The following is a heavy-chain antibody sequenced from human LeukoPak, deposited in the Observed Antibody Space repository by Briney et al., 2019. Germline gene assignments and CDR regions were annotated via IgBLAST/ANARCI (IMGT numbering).Heavy chain of an antibody. CDR3: AKASEAVLLWFGELVPDYYYGMDV. CDR2: ISGSGGST. J-gene: IGHJ6*02. D-gene: IGHD3-10*01. CDR1: GFTFSSYA. V-gene: IGHV3-23*01. Sequence: GGSLRLSCAASGFTFSSYAMSWVRQAPGKGLEWVSAISGSGGSTYYADSVKGRFTISRDNSKNTLYLQMNSPRAEDTAVYYCAKASEAVLLWFGELVPDYYYGMDVWGQGTTVTVSS.